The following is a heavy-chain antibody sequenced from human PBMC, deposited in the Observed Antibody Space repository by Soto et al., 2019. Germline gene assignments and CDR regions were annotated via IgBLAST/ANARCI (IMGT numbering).Heavy chain of an antibody. CDR1: GFTFSSYS. CDR3: ERDGGRGVAGLEAFDI. Sequence: EVQLVESGGGLVKPGGSLRLSCAASGFTFSSYSMNWVRQAPGKGLEWVSSISSSSSYIYYADSVKGRFTISRDNAKKSLYRQRNSVRAADTYVYERERDGGRGVAGLEAFDIWGQGTMVTVSS. D-gene: IGHD6-19*01. CDR2: ISSSSSYI. J-gene: IGHJ3*02. V-gene: IGHV3-21*01.